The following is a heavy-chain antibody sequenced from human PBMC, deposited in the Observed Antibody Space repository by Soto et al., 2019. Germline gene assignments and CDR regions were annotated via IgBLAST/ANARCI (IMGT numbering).Heavy chain of an antibody. CDR2: IYYSGST. V-gene: IGHV4-39*01. D-gene: IGHD3-3*01. CDR1: GGSISSSSYY. CDR3: ARQSPTPYDFYDFWSGYGANWFDP. Sequence: KPSETLSLTCTVSGGSISSSSYYWGWIRHPPGKGLEWIGSIYYSGSTYYNPSLKSRVTISVDTSKNQFSLKLSSVTAADTAVYYCARQSPTPYDFYDFWSGYGANWFDPWGQGTLVTVSS. J-gene: IGHJ5*02.